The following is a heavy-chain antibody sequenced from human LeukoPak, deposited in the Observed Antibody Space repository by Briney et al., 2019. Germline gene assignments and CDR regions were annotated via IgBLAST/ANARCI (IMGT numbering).Heavy chain of an antibody. CDR3: ARDMQVST. CDR1: GFTFSDSA. J-gene: IGHJ3*01. Sequence: GGSLRLSCAASGFTFSDSAMTWVRQAPGKGLDWVSLISFSGANSYYADSVKGRFTISRDNSKDTLFLQMNSLRAEDTAIYYCARDMQVSTWGRGTMVTVSS. D-gene: IGHD2-2*01. CDR2: ISFSGANS. V-gene: IGHV3-23*01.